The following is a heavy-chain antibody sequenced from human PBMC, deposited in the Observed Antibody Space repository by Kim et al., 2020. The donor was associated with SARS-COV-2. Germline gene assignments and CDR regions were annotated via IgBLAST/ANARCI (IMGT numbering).Heavy chain of an antibody. V-gene: IGHV1-69*13. J-gene: IGHJ4*02. CDR2: IIPIFGTA. CDR1: GGTFSSYA. D-gene: IGHD3-10*01. Sequence: SVKVSCKASGGTFSSYAISWVRQAPGQGLEWMGGIIPIFGTANYAQKFQGRVTITADESTSTAYMALSSLRSEDTAVYYCARVSDYYGSGSFFDYWGQGTLVTVSS. CDR3: ARVSDYYGSGSFFDY.